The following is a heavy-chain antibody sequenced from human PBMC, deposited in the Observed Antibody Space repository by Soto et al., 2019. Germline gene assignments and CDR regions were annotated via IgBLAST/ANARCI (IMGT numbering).Heavy chain of an antibody. CDR1: GGSISSGDYY. J-gene: IGHJ6*02. V-gene: IGHV4-30-4*01. Sequence: QVQLQESGPGLVKPSQTLSLTCTVSGGSISSGDYYWSWIRQPPGKGLEWIGYIDYSGSTYYNPSLKRRFTISVETSKNQFSLKLSSVTAADTAVYYCARALYSSFPRYYYYGMDVWGQGTTVTVSS. CDR3: ARALYSSFPRYYYYGMDV. CDR2: IDYSGST. D-gene: IGHD4-4*01.